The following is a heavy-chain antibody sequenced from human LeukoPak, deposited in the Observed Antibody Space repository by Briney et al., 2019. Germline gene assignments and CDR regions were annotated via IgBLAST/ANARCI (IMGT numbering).Heavy chain of an antibody. D-gene: IGHD3-10*01. CDR1: GYTFTSYY. J-gene: IGHJ5*02. CDR3: ASGDPNNWFDP. Sequence: ASVKVSCKASGYTFTSYYMHWVRQAPGQGLEWRGIINPSGGSTSYAQKFQRRVTMTRNTSTSTVYMELSSLRSEDTAVYYCASGDPNNWFDPWGQGTLVTVSS. V-gene: IGHV1-46*01. CDR2: INPSGGST.